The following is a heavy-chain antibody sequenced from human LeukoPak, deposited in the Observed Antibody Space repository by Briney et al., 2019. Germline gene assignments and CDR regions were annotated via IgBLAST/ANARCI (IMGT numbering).Heavy chain of an antibody. D-gene: IGHD3-10*01. CDR1: GGSISSYY. CDR3: AAIRPLWFGELAH. Sequence: SETLSLTCTVSGGSISSYYWSWIRQTAGKGLEWIGRIYTSGSTNYNPSLKSRVTMSVDTSKNQFSLKLSSVTAADTAVYYCAAIRPLWFGELAHWGQGTLVTVSS. J-gene: IGHJ4*02. V-gene: IGHV4-4*07. CDR2: IYTSGST.